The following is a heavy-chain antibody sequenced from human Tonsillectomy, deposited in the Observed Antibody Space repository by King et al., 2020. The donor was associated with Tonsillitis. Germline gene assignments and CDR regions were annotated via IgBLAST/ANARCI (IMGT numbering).Heavy chain of an antibody. D-gene: IGHD2-21*02. J-gene: IGHJ3*02. CDR2: ISSSSSTI. Sequence: VQLVESGGGLVQPGGSLRLSCAASGFTFSSYSMNWVRQAPGKGLEWVSYISSSSSTIYYADSVKGRFTISRDNAKNSLYLQMNSLRAEDTAVYYCATLVTRGPFDIWGQGTMVTVSS. CDR1: GFTFSSYS. CDR3: ATLVTRGPFDI. V-gene: IGHV3-48*01.